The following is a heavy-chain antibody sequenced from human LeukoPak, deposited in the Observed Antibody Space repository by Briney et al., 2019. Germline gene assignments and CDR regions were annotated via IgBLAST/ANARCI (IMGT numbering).Heavy chain of an antibody. J-gene: IGHJ4*02. CDR1: GYTFTSYG. D-gene: IGHD3-9*01. CDR2: ISAYNGNT. Sequence: GASVKVSCKASGYTFTSYGISWVRQAPGQGLEWMGWISAYNGNTNYAQKLQGRVTMTTDTSTSTAYMELRSLRSDDTAVYYCARASPSNYDILTGYGFDYWGQGTLVTVSS. V-gene: IGHV1-18*01. CDR3: ARASPSNYDILTGYGFDY.